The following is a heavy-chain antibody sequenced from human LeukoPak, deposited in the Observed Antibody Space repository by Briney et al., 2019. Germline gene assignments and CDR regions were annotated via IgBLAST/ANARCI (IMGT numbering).Heavy chain of an antibody. CDR2: INWNGGST. D-gene: IGHD6-13*01. V-gene: IGHV3-20*04. J-gene: IGHJ4*02. Sequence: GGSLSLSCAASGFTFDDYGMSWVRQAPGKGLEWVSGINWNGGSTGYADFVKGRFTISRDNAKNSLYLQMNSLRAEDTALYYCARGGYSSSSSDYWGQGTLVTVSS. CDR1: GFTFDDYG. CDR3: ARGGYSSSSSDY.